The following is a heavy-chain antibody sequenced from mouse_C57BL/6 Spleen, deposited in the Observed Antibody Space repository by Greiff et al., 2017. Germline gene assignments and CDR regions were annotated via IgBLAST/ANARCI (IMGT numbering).Heavy chain of an antibody. CDR1: GFTFSDYG. D-gene: IGHD2-3*01. CDR2: ISSGSSTI. V-gene: IGHV5-17*01. J-gene: IGHJ4*01. Sequence: EVNVVESGGGLVKPGGSLKLSCAASGFTFSDYGMHWVRQAPEQGLEWVAYISSGSSTIYYADTVKGRFTISRDNAKNTLFLQMTSLRSADTAMYYCARPGGYYSLYAMDYWGQGTSVTVSS. CDR3: ARPGGYYSLYAMDY.